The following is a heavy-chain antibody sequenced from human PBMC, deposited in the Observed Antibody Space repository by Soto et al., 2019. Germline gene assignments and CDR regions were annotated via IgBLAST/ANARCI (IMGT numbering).Heavy chain of an antibody. CDR1: GYTLSNYG. J-gene: IGHJ4*02. V-gene: IGHV1-18*01. D-gene: IGHD2-21*01. CDR3: ARVGPPNLSGAYDY. CDR2: ISAYNGFT. Sequence: QVQLVQSGGEVKPPGASVNVSCKASGYTLSNYGISWVRQAPGQGLEWMGWISAYNGFTNYAQKLQDRVTLTTDTSTITAYMQLRSLTSDATAVYYCARVGPPNLSGAYDYWGQGTLVTVSS.